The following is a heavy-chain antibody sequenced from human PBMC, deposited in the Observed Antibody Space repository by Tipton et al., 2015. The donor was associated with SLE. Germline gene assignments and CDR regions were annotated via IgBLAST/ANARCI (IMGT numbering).Heavy chain of an antibody. J-gene: IGHJ4*02. CDR1: GVSINTYY. D-gene: IGHD6-19*01. CDR3: ARQMQRCSACPKFFDY. Sequence: LRLSCTVSGVSINTYYWAWIRQPAGKGLEWVGRMYLSGSTNYNPSLKGRVTMSIDTSRNQFSLNLGSVTAADTAIYYCARQMQRCSACPKFFDYWGQGTLVTVSS. CDR2: MYLSGST. V-gene: IGHV4-4*07.